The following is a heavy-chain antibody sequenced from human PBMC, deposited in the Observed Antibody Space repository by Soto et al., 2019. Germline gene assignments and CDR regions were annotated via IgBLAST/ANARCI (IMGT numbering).Heavy chain of an antibody. CDR1: GCTFSSYG. CDR3: AKLRDFVVLPAGILDY. CDR2: ISGGGDTT. D-gene: IGHD2-8*01. V-gene: IGHV3-23*01. J-gene: IGHJ4*02. Sequence: GGPLRLSCAASGCTFSSYGISWIRLSPGKGLEWVSVISGGGDTTYYTPSVKGRFTISRDDFRNTLYLQMNSLRTEDTAIYYCAKLRDFVVLPAGILDYWGPGTLVTVPQ.